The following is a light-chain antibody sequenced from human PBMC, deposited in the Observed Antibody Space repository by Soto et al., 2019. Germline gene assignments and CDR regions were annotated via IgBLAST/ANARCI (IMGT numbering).Light chain of an antibody. J-gene: IGLJ1*01. V-gene: IGLV2-14*01. CDR3: SSYTTSSILHV. CDR2: EVT. Sequence: QSVLTQPASVSGSPGQSITISCTGTSSDVGGYNYVSWYQQHQGKAPKLIIYEVTNRPSGISNRFSGSKSGNTASLTISGLQAEDEADFYCSSYTTSSILHVFGTGTKVTVL. CDR1: SSDVGGYNY.